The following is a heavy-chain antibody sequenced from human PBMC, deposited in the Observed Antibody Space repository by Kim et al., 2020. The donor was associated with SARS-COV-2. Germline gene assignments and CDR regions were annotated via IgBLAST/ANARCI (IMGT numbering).Heavy chain of an antibody. D-gene: IGHD5-18*01. V-gene: IGHV4-34*01. CDR2: INHSGST. CDR1: GGSFSGYY. Sequence: SETLSLTCAVYGGSFSGYYWSWIRQPPGKGLEWIGEINHSGSTNYNPSLKSRVTISVDTSKNQFSLKLSSVTAADTAVYYCARGKWIQLWLISGSGGMDV. J-gene: IGHJ6*01. CDR3: ARGKWIQLWLISGSGGMDV.